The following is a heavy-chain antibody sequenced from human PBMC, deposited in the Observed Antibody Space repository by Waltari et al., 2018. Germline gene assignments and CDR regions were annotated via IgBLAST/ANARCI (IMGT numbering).Heavy chain of an antibody. CDR1: GFTFSSYE. CDR2: MSSSGSTI. J-gene: IGHJ4*02. CDR3: ASGYSSGWYTSFDY. V-gene: IGHV3-48*03. Sequence: EVQLVESGGGLVQPGGSLRLSCAASGFTFSSYEMNWVRQAPGRGLECVSYMSSSGSTIYYADSVKGRFTISRDNAKNSLYLQMNSLRAEDTAVYYCASGYSSGWYTSFDYWGQGTLVTVSS. D-gene: IGHD6-19*01.